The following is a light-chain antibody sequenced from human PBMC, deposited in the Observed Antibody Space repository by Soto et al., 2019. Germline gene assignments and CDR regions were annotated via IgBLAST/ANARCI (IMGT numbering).Light chain of an antibody. CDR3: QQYSSSPPT. CDR1: QSVSSSY. V-gene: IGKV3-20*01. J-gene: IGKJ4*01. Sequence: VLTQSPCTLSLSTGERATLSCRASQSVSSSYLAWYQQKPGQAPRLLIYGASSRATGIPDRFSGSGSGTDFTLTISRLEPEDFAVYYCQQYSSSPPTFGGGTKVAIK. CDR2: GAS.